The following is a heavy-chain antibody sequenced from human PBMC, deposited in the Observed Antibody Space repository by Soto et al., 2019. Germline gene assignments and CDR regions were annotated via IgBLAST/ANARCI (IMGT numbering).Heavy chain of an antibody. CDR2: TDGSGGAT. V-gene: IGHV3-23*01. Sequence: PGGSLRLSCAASGFTFSTSAMSWVRQAPGKGLEWVSATDGSGGATYYADSVKGRFTISRDNSKNTLSLQMNSLRAEDTAVYYCAKVQQWTLFYFWGQGTLVTVSS. J-gene: IGHJ4*02. CDR3: AKVQQWTLFYF. CDR1: GFTFSTSA. D-gene: IGHD6-19*01.